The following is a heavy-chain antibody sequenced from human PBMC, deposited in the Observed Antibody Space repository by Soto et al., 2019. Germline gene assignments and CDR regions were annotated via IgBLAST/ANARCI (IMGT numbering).Heavy chain of an antibody. CDR2: ISSSSSTI. D-gene: IGHD3-10*01. V-gene: IGHV3-48*01. CDR1: GFTFSSYS. Sequence: EVQLVESGGGLVQPGGSLRLSCAASGFTFSSYSMNWVRQAPGKGLEWVSYISSSSSTIYYADSVKGRFTISRDNAKNSLYLQMNSLRAEDTAVYYCARRPGFGEIYYYYYMDDWGKGTTVTVSS. J-gene: IGHJ6*03. CDR3: ARRPGFGEIYYYYYMDD.